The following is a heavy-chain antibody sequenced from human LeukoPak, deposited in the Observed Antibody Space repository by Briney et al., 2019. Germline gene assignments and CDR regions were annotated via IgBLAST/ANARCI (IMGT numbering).Heavy chain of an antibody. Sequence: AVKVSCKASVGTFSSYVISWVRPAPGQGLEWMGRIIPIFGTANYAQKFRGRVTITADESTSTAYMELSSLRSEDTAVYYCARVVVDYPKMTTMTTILGMDVWGQGTTVTVSS. CDR1: VGTFSSYV. CDR3: ARVVVDYPKMTTMTTILGMDV. D-gene: IGHD4-17*01. V-gene: IGHV1-69*13. J-gene: IGHJ6*02. CDR2: IIPIFGTA.